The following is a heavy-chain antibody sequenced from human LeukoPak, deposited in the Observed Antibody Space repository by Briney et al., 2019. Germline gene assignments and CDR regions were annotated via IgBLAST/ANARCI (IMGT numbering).Heavy chain of an antibody. J-gene: IGHJ4*02. Sequence: SETLSLTCAVYGGSFSGYYWSWIPQPPGKGLEWIGEINHSGSTNNNPSLKSRVTISVDTSKNQFSLKLSSVTAADTAVYYCATTTYGDPTVNYWGQGTLVTVSS. D-gene: IGHD4-17*01. CDR1: GGSFSGYY. CDR2: INHSGST. CDR3: ATTTYGDPTVNY. V-gene: IGHV4-34*01.